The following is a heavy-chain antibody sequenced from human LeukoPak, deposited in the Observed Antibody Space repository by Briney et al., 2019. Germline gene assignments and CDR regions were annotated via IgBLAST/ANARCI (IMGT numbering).Heavy chain of an antibody. CDR1: GYSLNNYW. CDR2: IYPADSDI. CDR3: ARQEYCSGASCYTWFDP. V-gene: IGHV5-51*01. Sequence: GESLKISCKGSGYSLNNYWIAWVRQMPGKGLDWMGIIYPADSDIRYSPSFQGQVTISADKSISTAYLQWNSLKASDTAMYYCARQEYCSGASCYTWFDPWGQGTLVTVSS. D-gene: IGHD2-15*01. J-gene: IGHJ5*02.